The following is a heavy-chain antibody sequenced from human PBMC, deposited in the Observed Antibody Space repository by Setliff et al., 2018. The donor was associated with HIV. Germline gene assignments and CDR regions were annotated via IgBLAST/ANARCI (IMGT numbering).Heavy chain of an antibody. CDR2: IDAGNGNT. CDR3: ARVDYYDSSGYWHFDY. V-gene: IGHV1-3*01. J-gene: IGHJ4*02. D-gene: IGHD3-22*01. Sequence: ASVKVSCKASGYTFTTYAMHWVRQAPGQRLEWMGWIDAGNGNTKYSQKFQGRVTITRDTSASTAYLELSSLRSEDTAAYYCARVDYYDSSGYWHFDYWGQGTLVTVSS. CDR1: GYTFTTYA.